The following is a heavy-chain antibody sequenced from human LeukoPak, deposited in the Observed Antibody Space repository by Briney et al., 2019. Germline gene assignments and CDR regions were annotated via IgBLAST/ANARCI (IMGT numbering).Heavy chain of an antibody. CDR1: GFTFSDYY. V-gene: IGHV3-11*04. CDR2: ISSSGSTI. Sequence: GGSLRLSCAASGFTFSDYYMSWIRQAPGKGLEWVSYISSSGSTIYYADSVKGRFTISRDNAKNSLYLQMNSLRAEDTAVYYCARDITIAVYYYYYGMDVWGQGTTVTVSS. CDR3: ARDITIAVYYYYYGMDV. D-gene: IGHD1-14*01. J-gene: IGHJ6*02.